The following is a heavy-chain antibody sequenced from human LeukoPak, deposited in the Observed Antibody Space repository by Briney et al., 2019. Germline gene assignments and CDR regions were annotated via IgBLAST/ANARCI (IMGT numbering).Heavy chain of an antibody. J-gene: IGHJ4*02. Sequence: PSETLSLTCTVSGYSISSGYYWGWIRQPPGKGLEWIGSIYHSGSTYYNPSLKSRVTISVDTSKNQFSLKLSSVTAADTAAYYCATLGYSGSYSSDYWGQGTLVTVSS. V-gene: IGHV4-38-2*02. CDR2: IYHSGST. D-gene: IGHD1-26*01. CDR3: ATLGYSGSYSSDY. CDR1: GYSISSGYY.